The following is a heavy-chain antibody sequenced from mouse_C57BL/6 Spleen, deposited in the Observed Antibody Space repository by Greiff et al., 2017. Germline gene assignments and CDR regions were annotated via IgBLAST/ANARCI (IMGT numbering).Heavy chain of an antibody. J-gene: IGHJ3*01. D-gene: IGHD1-1*01. CDR1: GFNIKNTY. Sequence: EVQLQPSVAELVRPGASVKLSCTASGFNIKNTYLPWVKQRPEQGLEWIGRIDPANGHTKYAPKFQGQATISADTSSNTAYLQLSSLTSEDTAISYCARNYYGRPFVYWGQETLVTVSA. CDR2: IDPANGHT. V-gene: IGHV14-3*01. CDR3: ARNYYGRPFVY.